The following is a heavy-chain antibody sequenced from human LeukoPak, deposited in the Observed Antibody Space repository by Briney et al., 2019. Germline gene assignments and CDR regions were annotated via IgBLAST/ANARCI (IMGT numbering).Heavy chain of an antibody. V-gene: IGHV4-34*01. Sequence: SETLSLTCAVYGGSFSGYYWSWIRQPPGKGLEWIGEINHSGSTNYNPSLKSRVTISVDTSKNQFSLKLSSVTAADTAVYYCARSAAADSMDVWGKGTTVTVSS. CDR1: GGSFSGYY. D-gene: IGHD6-13*01. CDR3: ARSAAADSMDV. CDR2: INHSGST. J-gene: IGHJ6*03.